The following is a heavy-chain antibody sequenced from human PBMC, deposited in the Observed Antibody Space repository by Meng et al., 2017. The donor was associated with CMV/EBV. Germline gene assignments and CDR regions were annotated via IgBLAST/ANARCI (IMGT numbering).Heavy chain of an antibody. CDR3: ARGVIVGATGWFDP. CDR1: GYTFTSYD. CDR2: MNPNSGNA. Sequence: NASGYTFTSYDVNGVRQATGQGLEWIGWMNPNSGNAGNAQKFQGRVTMNRNTSISTAYMELSSLRSEDTAVYYCARGVIVGATGWFDPWGQGTLVTSPQ. V-gene: IGHV1-8*01. D-gene: IGHD1-26*01. J-gene: IGHJ5*02.